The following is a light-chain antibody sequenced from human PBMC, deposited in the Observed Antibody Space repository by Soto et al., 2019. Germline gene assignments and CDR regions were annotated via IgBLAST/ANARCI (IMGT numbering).Light chain of an antibody. J-gene: IGKJ4*01. Sequence: DIQMTQSPSSLSPSVGDRVTITCRASQSIGSWLAWYQQKPGKAPKLLIYDASGLERGVPSRFSGSGSGTECTLTISSLQPDDFATYYCQQYKKYSTFGGGTKVDI. CDR3: QQYKKYST. CDR2: DAS. V-gene: IGKV1-5*01. CDR1: QSIGSW.